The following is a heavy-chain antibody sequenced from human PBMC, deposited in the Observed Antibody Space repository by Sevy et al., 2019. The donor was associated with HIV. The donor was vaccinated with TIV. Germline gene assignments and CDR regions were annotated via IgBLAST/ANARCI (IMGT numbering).Heavy chain of an antibody. CDR2: IYYSGST. D-gene: IGHD1-1*01. Sequence: SETLSLTCTVSGGSINSGRYYWDWIRQPPGKGLEWIGTIYYSGSTHYNPSLKSRVTLSLDTSKSQFSLTLKSVTAADTAIYFCARDSTTRPRVLDYWGQGTLVTVSS. CDR1: GGSINSGRYY. CDR3: ARDSTTRPRVLDY. J-gene: IGHJ4*02. V-gene: IGHV4-39*07.